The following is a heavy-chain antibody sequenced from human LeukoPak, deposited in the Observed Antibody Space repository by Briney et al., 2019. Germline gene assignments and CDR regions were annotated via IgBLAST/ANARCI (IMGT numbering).Heavy chain of an antibody. CDR1: GCTFSICA. J-gene: IGHJ4*02. CDR3: ARDPHSYSSSWYFDY. Sequence: SVKVSFKAAGCTFSICAISWVRLGPGQGHEWKGGSIPIFGTATYAQKFQGRVTITADESTRTAYMELSSLRSKDTAVYYCARDPHSYSSSWYFDYWGQGTLVTVSS. D-gene: IGHD6-13*01. V-gene: IGHV1-69*01. CDR2: SIPIFGTA.